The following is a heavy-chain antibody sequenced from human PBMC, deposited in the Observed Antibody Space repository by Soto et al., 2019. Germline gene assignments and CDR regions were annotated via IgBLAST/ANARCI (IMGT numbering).Heavy chain of an antibody. CDR3: ARGADPTYFDN. V-gene: IGHV1-18*01. Sequence: QVQLVQSGAEVKKPGASVKVSCKASGYTFTNYGVSWVRQAPGQGLEWMGWINTYNGHTNYEEKFQGRVTVTTDTPTTTAYMELRSLRSDDTAVYYCARGADPTYFDNWGQGTLVTVSS. CDR1: GYTFTNYG. D-gene: IGHD6-25*01. J-gene: IGHJ4*02. CDR2: INTYNGHT.